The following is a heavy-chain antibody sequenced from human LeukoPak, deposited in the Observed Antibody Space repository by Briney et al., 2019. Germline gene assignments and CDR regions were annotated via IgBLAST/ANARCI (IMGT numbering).Heavy chain of an antibody. CDR1: GYSFTSYW. D-gene: IGHD4-17*01. Sequence: GESLKISCKGSGYSFTSYWIGWVRQMPGKGLKWMGIIYPGDSDTRYSPSFQGQVTISADKSISTAYLQWSSLKASDTAMYYCARLPDSRGDYASHDYWGQGTLVTVSS. CDR3: ARLPDSRGDYASHDY. CDR2: IYPGDSDT. V-gene: IGHV5-51*01. J-gene: IGHJ4*02.